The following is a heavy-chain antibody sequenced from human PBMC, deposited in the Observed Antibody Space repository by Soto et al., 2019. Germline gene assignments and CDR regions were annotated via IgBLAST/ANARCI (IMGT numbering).Heavy chain of an antibody. D-gene: IGHD1-26*01. J-gene: IGHJ5*02. Sequence: QVQLQESGPGLVKPSGTLSLTCVVSGGSIASSDWWSWVLQHPGKGLEGIGDIYQYGSTPYNPSLKSRITISIDRTKNQFSLNLNSVTAADTAVYYCASSSGTFNWFDPWGQGTLVTVSS. CDR1: GGSIASSDW. CDR2: IYQYGST. CDR3: ASSSGTFNWFDP. V-gene: IGHV4-4*02.